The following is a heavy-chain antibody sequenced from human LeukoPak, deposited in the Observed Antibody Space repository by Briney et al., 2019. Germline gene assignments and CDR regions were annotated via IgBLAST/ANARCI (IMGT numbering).Heavy chain of an antibody. V-gene: IGHV3-48*01. D-gene: IGHD4-17*01. J-gene: IGHJ6*02. Sequence: GGSLRLSCAASGFTFSSYSMNWVRQAPGKGLEWVSYISSSSSTIYYADSVKGRFTISRDNAKNSLYLQMNSLRAEDTAVYYCARGRELPMMTTVTAIESSHYYYYGMDVWGQGTTVTVSS. CDR1: GFTFSSYS. CDR2: ISSSSSTI. CDR3: ARGRELPMMTTVTAIESSHYYYYGMDV.